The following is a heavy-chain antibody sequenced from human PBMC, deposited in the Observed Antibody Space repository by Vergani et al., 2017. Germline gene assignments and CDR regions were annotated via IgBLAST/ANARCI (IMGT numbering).Heavy chain of an antibody. V-gene: IGHV3-64D*06. D-gene: IGHD3-10*01. J-gene: IGHJ1*01. CDR2: ISSNGGST. CDR1: GFTFSSYA. CDR3: ASDTLLWFGELLGGYFQH. Sequence: VQLVESGGGLVQPGGSLRLSRSASGFTFSSYAMHWVRQAPGKGLEYVSAISSNGGSTYYADSVKGRFTISRDNSKNTLYLQMSSLRAEDTAVYYCASDTLLWFGELLGGYFQHWGQGTLVTVSS.